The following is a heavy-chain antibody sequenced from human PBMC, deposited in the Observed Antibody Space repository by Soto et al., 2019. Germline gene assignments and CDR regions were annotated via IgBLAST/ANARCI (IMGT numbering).Heavy chain of an antibody. V-gene: IGHV1-18*01. Sequence: RASVKVSCKASGYTFTSYGISWVRQAPGQGLEWMGWISAYNGNTNYAQKLQGRVTMTTDTSTSTAYMELRSLRSDDTAVYYCARVNNEVRGYWYFDLWGRGTLVTVSS. J-gene: IGHJ2*01. CDR3: ARVNNEVRGYWYFDL. CDR1: GYTFTSYG. D-gene: IGHD2-8*01. CDR2: ISAYNGNT.